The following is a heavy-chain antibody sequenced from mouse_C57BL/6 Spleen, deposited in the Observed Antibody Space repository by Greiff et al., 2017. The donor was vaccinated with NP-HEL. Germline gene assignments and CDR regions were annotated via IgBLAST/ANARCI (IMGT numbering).Heavy chain of an antibody. CDR2: IYPGSGST. CDR3: ARDLGITTVVGDY. Sequence: VQLQQPGAELVKPGASVKMSCKASGYTFTSYWITWVKQRPGQGLEWIGDIYPGSGSTNYNEKFKSKATLTVDTSSSTAYMQLSSLTSEDSAVYYCARDLGITTVVGDYWGQGTTLTVSS. V-gene: IGHV1-55*01. J-gene: IGHJ2*01. D-gene: IGHD1-1*01. CDR1: GYTFTSYW.